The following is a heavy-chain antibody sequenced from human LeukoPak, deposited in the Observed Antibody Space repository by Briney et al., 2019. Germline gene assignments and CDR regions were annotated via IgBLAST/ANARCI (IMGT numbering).Heavy chain of an antibody. Sequence: PGGSLRLSCAASGFTFSSYWMSWVRQAPGKGLEWVANIKQDGREKYYVDSVKGRFTISRDNAKNSLYLQMNSLRAEDTAVYYCARGTYYVPTGAFDIWGQGTMVTVSS. J-gene: IGHJ3*02. CDR1: GFTFSSYW. CDR3: ARGTYYVPTGAFDI. V-gene: IGHV3-7*01. CDR2: IKQDGREK. D-gene: IGHD3-10*02.